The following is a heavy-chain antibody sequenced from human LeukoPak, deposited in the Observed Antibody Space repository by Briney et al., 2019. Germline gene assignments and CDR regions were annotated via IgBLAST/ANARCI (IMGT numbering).Heavy chain of an antibody. CDR3: ARATYYHDSVDAFDI. CDR2: ISGASVSI. CDR1: KFTFSSYA. J-gene: IGHJ3*02. V-gene: IGHV3-48*01. Sequence: GGSLRLSCAASKFTFSSYAMNWVRQAPGKGLEWISHISGASVSIYYADSVKGRFTISRDNAKNSLYLQMNSLRAEDTAMYYCARATYYHDSVDAFDIWGQGTMVTVSS. D-gene: IGHD3-10*01.